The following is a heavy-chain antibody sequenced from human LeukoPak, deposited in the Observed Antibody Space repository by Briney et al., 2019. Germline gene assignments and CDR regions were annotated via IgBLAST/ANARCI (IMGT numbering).Heavy chain of an antibody. D-gene: IGHD3-3*01. J-gene: IGHJ4*02. CDR2: VYTGGSI. V-gene: IGHV4-4*07. CDR3: ARDPVLEHYFDY. Sequence: SETLSLTCSVPGGSISGYFWSWIRQPAGKGLEWIGRVYTGGSINYNPSLKSRVTISLDTSRSQFSLKLTSVTAADTAVYYCARDPVLEHYFDYWGQGTLVTVSS. CDR1: GGSISGYF.